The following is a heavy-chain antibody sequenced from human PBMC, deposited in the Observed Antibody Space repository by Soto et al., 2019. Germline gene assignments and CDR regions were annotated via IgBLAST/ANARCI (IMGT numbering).Heavy chain of an antibody. Sequence: SETLSLTCTVSGGSISSYYWSWIRQPPGKGLEWIGYIYYSGSTNYNPSLKSRVTISVDTSKNQFSLKLSSVTAADTAVYYCAGTQGGYSYGLGYWGQGTLVTVSS. V-gene: IGHV4-59*01. CDR3: AGTQGGYSYGLGY. D-gene: IGHD5-18*01. CDR1: GGSISSYY. J-gene: IGHJ4*02. CDR2: IYYSGST.